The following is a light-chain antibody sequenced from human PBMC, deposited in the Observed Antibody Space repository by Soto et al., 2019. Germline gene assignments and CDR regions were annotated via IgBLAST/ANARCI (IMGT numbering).Light chain of an antibody. Sequence: DIQMTQSPSTLSASAGDRVTITCRASQSISSWLAWYQQKPGKAPKLLIYDASSLASGVPSRFSGSGSGTEFTLNISSLQPDDFATYYCQASTSIGGGTKVEIK. CDR2: DAS. CDR1: QSISSW. J-gene: IGKJ4*01. V-gene: IGKV1-5*01. CDR3: QASTS.